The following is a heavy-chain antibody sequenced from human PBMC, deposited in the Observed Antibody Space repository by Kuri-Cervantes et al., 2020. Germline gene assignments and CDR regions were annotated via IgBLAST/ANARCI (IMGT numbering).Heavy chain of an antibody. V-gene: IGHV3-19*01. CDR3: ARERSSSSSRQTSYYYYYMDV. CDR2: VSWNGSRT. J-gene: IGHJ6*03. Sequence: GGSLRLSCAASGFTFSNSDMNWVRQAPGKGLEWVSGVSWNGSRTHYADSVKGRFIISRDNSRNFLYQQMNSLRAEDTAVYYCARERSSSSSRQTSYYYYYMDVWGKGTTVTVSS. D-gene: IGHD6-6*01. CDR1: GFTFSNSD.